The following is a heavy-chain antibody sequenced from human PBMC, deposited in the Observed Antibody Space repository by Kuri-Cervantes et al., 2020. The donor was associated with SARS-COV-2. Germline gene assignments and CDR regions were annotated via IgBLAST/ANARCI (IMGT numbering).Heavy chain of an antibody. V-gene: IGHV1-46*01. D-gene: IGHD3-3*01. Sequence: ASVKVSCKASGYTFTSYYMHWVRQAPGQGLEWMGIINPSGGSTSYAQKFQGRVTMTRDTSTSTVYMELSSLRSEDTAVYYCAREWVLRFLELSHNSPYYYYYMDVWGKGTTVTVSS. CDR3: AREWVLRFLELSHNSPYYYYYMDV. CDR2: INPSGGST. J-gene: IGHJ6*03. CDR1: GYTFTSYY.